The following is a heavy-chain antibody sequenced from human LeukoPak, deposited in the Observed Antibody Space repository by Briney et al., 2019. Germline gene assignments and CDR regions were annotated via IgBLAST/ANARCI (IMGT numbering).Heavy chain of an antibody. CDR3: AKDGGEYYDILTGYYPRLYYMDV. J-gene: IGHJ6*03. D-gene: IGHD3-9*01. CDR2: IKQDGSEK. V-gene: IGHV3-7*03. CDR1: GFTFTSSW. Sequence: GGSLRLSCAASGFTFTSSWMSWVRQAPGKGLEWVANIKQDGSEKYYVDSVKGRFTISRDNAKNSLYLQMNSLRAEDTAVYYCAKDGGEYYDILTGYYPRLYYMDVWGKGTTVTISS.